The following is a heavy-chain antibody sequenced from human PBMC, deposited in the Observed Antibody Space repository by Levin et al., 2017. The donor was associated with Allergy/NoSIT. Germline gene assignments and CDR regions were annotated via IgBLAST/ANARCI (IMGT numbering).Heavy chain of an antibody. J-gene: IGHJ4*02. CDR3: ARDLFYGGNAGPSLH. CDR1: GFTFSSYG. Sequence: GESLKISCAASGFTFSSYGMHWVRQAPGKGLEWVAVIWYDGSNKYYADSVKGRFTISRDNSKNTLYLQMNSLRAEDTAVYYCARDLFYGGNAGPSLHWGQGTLVTVSS. D-gene: IGHD4-23*01. V-gene: IGHV3-33*01. CDR2: IWYDGSNK.